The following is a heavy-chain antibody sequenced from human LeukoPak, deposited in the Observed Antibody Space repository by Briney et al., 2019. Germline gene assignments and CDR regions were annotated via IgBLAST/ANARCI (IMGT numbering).Heavy chain of an antibody. CDR2: FDPEDGET. J-gene: IGHJ4*02. CDR1: GYTLTELS. CDR3: ATARLRYFDWLSTPGDY. V-gene: IGHV1-24*01. D-gene: IGHD3-9*01. Sequence: ASVKVSCKVSGYTLTELSMHWVRQAPGEGLEWMGGFDPEDGETIYAQKFQGRVTMTEDTSTDTAYMELSSLRSEDTAVYYCATARLRYFDWLSTPGDYWGQGTLVTVSS.